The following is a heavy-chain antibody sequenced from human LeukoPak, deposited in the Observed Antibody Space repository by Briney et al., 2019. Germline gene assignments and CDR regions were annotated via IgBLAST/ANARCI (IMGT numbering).Heavy chain of an antibody. V-gene: IGHV3-66*01. CDR2: MYSGGST. Sequence: PGGSPRLSCAASGFIVSSNYMSWVRQAPGKGLEWVSVMYSGGSTYYADSVKGRFTISRDSSKNTLYLQMNSLRAEDTGVYYCARDQGWFDPWRQGTLVTVSS. J-gene: IGHJ5*02. CDR3: ARDQGWFDP. CDR1: GFIVSSNY.